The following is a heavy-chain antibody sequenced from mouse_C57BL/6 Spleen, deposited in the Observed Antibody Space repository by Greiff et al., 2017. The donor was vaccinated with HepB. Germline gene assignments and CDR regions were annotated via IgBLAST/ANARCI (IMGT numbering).Heavy chain of an antibody. CDR3: ARSRDGYSGAMDY. Sequence: QVQLQQSGAELAKPGASVKLSCKASGYTFTSYWMHWVKQRPGQGLEWIGYINPSSGYTKYNQKFKDKATLTADKSSSTAYMQLSSLTYEDSAVYYCARSRDGYSGAMDYWGQGTSVTVSS. CDR2: INPSSGYT. J-gene: IGHJ4*01. V-gene: IGHV1-7*01. D-gene: IGHD2-3*01. CDR1: GYTFTSYW.